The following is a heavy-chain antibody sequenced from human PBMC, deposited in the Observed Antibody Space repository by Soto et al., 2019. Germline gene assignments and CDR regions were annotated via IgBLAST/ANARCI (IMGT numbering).Heavy chain of an antibody. CDR2: IYYSGST. J-gene: IGHJ3*02. CDR3: ARASYYYDSSGYYSPDAFDI. D-gene: IGHD3-22*01. Sequence: QVQLRESGPGLVKPSQTLSLTCTVSGGSISSGDYYWSWIRQPPGKGLEWIGYIYYSGSTYYNPSLKSRVTISVDTSKNQFSLKLSSVTAADTAVYYCARASYYYDSSGYYSPDAFDIWGQGTMVTVSS. V-gene: IGHV4-30-4*01. CDR1: GGSISSGDYY.